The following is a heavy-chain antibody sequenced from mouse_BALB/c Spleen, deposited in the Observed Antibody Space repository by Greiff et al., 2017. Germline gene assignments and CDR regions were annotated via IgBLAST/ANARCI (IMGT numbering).Heavy chain of an antibody. J-gene: IGHJ3*01. CDR1: GYTFTSYW. D-gene: IGHD2-2*01. CDR2: IYPGSGST. CDR3: TSGRGYGFAD. Sequence: LQQPGSELVRPGASVKLSCKASGYTFTSYWMHWVKQRPGQGLEWIGNIYPGSGSTNYDEKFKSKATLTVDTSSSTAYMQLSSLTSEDSAVYYCTSGRGYGFADWGQGTLVTVAA. V-gene: IGHV1S22*01.